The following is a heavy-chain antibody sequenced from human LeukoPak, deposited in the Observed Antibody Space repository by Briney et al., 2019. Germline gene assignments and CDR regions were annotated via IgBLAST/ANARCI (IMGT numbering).Heavy chain of an antibody. CDR1: GGSFSGYY. D-gene: IGHD2-15*01. Sequence: PSETLSLTCAVYGGSFSGYYWSWIRQPPGKGLEWIGEINHSGSTNYNPSLKSRVTISVDTSKNQFSLKLSSVTAADTAAYYCARRPKVLRSHNTRWWYFDYWGQGTLVTVSS. CDR2: INHSGST. J-gene: IGHJ4*02. V-gene: IGHV4-34*01. CDR3: ARRPKVLRSHNTRWWYFDY.